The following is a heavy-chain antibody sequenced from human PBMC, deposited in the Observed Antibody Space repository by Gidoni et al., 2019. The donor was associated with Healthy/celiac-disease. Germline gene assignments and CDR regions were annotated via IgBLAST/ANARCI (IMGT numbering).Heavy chain of an antibody. J-gene: IGHJ4*02. D-gene: IGHD2-8*01. V-gene: IGHV3-15*01. CDR1: GFTFINSW. Sequence: EVQLVESGGGLVMPGGSLRSSCAAPGFTFINSWLSWVRQAPGKGLEWVGRIKSKTDGGTTDYAAPVKGIFTISRDDSKNTLYLQMNSLKTEDTAVYYCTASEDIVLMVYAAPFDYWGQGTLVTVSS. CDR2: IKSKTDGGTT. CDR3: TASEDIVLMVYAAPFDY.